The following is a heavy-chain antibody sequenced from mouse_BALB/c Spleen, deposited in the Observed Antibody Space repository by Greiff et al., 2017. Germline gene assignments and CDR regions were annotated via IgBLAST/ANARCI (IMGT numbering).Heavy chain of an antibody. V-gene: IGHV5-12-1*01. CDR1: GFAFSSYD. Sequence: EVKVVESGGGLVKPGGSLKLSCAASGFAFSSYDMSWVRQTPEKRLEWVAYISSGGGSTYYPDTVKGRFTISRDNAKNTLYLQMSSLKSEDTAMYYCARQLGHAMDYWGQGTSVTVSS. CDR3: ARQLGHAMDY. J-gene: IGHJ4*01. D-gene: IGHD3-1*01. CDR2: ISSGGGST.